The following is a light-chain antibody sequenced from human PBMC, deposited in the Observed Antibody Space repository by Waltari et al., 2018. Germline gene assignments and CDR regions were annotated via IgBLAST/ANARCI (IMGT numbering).Light chain of an antibody. Sequence: IQWNQSPASLSASVGDRATVTCRASQGISNYLACYQQKPGKAPKLLIYAASTLQSGVPSRFSGSGSGTDFTLTISSLQPEDFATYYCQQLNSYQWTFGQGTKVEIK. CDR2: AAS. V-gene: IGKV1-9*01. J-gene: IGKJ1*01. CDR3: QQLNSYQWT. CDR1: QGISNY.